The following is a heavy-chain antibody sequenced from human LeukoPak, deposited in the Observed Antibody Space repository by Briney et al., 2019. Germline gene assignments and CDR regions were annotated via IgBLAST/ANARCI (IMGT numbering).Heavy chain of an antibody. Sequence: GGSLRLSCAASGFTFSSYGMHWVRQAPGKGLEWVAVISYDGSNKYYADSVKGRFTISRDNSKNPLYLQMNSLRAEDTAVYYCATLFGELLGMDYWGQGTLVTVSS. J-gene: IGHJ4*02. V-gene: IGHV3-30*03. CDR3: ATLFGELLGMDY. CDR1: GFTFSSYG. CDR2: ISYDGSNK. D-gene: IGHD3-10*02.